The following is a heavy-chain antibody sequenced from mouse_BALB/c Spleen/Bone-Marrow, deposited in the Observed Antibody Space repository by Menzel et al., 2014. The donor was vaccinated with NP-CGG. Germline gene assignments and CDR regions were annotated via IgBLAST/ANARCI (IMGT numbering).Heavy chain of an antibody. CDR2: INPYNGGT. Sequence: EVQRVESGPELVKPGASMKITCKASGYSFTGYTMNWVKQSHGKNLEWIGLINPYNGGTSYNQKFKGKATLTVDKSSSTAYMELLSLTSQDSAVYYCARWGDYGKDFDYWGQGTTLTVSS. V-gene: IGHV1-18*01. D-gene: IGHD2-4*01. CDR1: GYSFTGYT. CDR3: ARWGDYGKDFDY. J-gene: IGHJ2*01.